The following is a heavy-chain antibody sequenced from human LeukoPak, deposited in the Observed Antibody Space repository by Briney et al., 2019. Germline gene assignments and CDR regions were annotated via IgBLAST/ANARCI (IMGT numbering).Heavy chain of an antibody. Sequence: SETLSLTCTVSGGSISSGDYYWSWIRQPPGKGLEWIGYIYYSGSTYYNPSLKSRVTISVDTSKNQFSLKLSSVTAADTAVYYCARVTYYYDSSGYYTLYFDYWGQGTLVTVSP. CDR2: IYYSGST. CDR1: GGSISSGDYY. J-gene: IGHJ4*02. D-gene: IGHD3-22*01. CDR3: ARVTYYYDSSGYYTLYFDY. V-gene: IGHV4-61*08.